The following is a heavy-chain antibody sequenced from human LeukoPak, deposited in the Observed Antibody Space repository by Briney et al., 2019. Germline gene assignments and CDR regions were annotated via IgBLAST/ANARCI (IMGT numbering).Heavy chain of an antibody. CDR3: ARNYDFWSGPLAIYYYYYMDV. Sequence: ASVKVSCKASGYTFTSYAMNWVRQAPGQGLEWMGWINTNTGNPTYAQGFTGRFVFSLDTSVSTAYLQISSLKAEDTAVYYCARNYDFWSGPLAIYYYYYMDVWGKGTTVTVSS. V-gene: IGHV7-4-1*02. CDR1: GYTFTSYA. D-gene: IGHD3-3*01. CDR2: INTNTGNP. J-gene: IGHJ6*03.